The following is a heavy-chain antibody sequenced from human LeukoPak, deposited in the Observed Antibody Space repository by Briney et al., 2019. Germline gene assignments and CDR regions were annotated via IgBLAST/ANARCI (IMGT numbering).Heavy chain of an antibody. CDR1: GFTFTNYG. CDR2: LWSDGIKT. Sequence: GGSLRLSCATSGFTFTNYGMHWVRQAPGWGLEWVAALWSDGIKTSYADSVRGRFTISRDNSRNTLFLQMDSLRAEETAVYYCGRDYTSSWTPLFNYWGQGTLVTVSS. V-gene: IGHV3-33*01. CDR3: GRDYTSSWTPLFNY. J-gene: IGHJ4*02. D-gene: IGHD6-13*01.